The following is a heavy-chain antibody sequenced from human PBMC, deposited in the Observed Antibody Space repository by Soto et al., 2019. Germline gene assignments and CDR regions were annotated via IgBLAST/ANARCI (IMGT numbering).Heavy chain of an antibody. CDR1: GGTFSTYD. Sequence: QVQLVQSGAEVKKPGSSVKVSCKASGGTFSTYDICWVRQAPGQGFEWMGGIIPLFGTENYARKFQCRATNIADESTRTAYMELRRLRSDDTAVYYCSINEGTDGYKFAYWGQGTLVIFSS. D-gene: IGHD5-12*01. V-gene: IGHV1-69*01. J-gene: IGHJ4*02. CDR2: IIPLFGTE. CDR3: SINEGTDGYKFAY.